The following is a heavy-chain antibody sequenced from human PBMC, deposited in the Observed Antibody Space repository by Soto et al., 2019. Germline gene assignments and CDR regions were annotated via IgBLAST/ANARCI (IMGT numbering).Heavy chain of an antibody. CDR1: GYTFTSYY. V-gene: IGHV1-46*03. J-gene: IGHJ5*02. Sequence: ASVKVSCKASGYTFTSYYMHWLRQAPGQGLEWMGIINPSGGSTSYAQKFQGRVTMTRDTSTSTVYMELSSLRSEDTAVYYCARANIVVVPAARGWFDPWGQGTLVTVSS. CDR3: ARANIVVVPAARGWFDP. D-gene: IGHD2-2*01. CDR2: INPSGGST.